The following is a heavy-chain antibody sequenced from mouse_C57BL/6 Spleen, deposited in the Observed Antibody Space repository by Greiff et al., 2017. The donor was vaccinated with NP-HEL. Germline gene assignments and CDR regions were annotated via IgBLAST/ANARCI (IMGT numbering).Heavy chain of an antibody. CDR1: GYSFTGYF. CDR2: INPYNGDT. Sequence: DVQLQESGPELVKPGDSVKISCKASGYSFTGYFMNWVMQSHGKSLEWIGRINPYNGDTFYNQKFKGKATLTVDKSSSTAHMELRSLTSEDSAVYYCARDELDYDVPYAMDYWGQGTSFTVSS. J-gene: IGHJ4*01. CDR3: ARDELDYDVPYAMDY. D-gene: IGHD2-4*01. V-gene: IGHV1-20*01.